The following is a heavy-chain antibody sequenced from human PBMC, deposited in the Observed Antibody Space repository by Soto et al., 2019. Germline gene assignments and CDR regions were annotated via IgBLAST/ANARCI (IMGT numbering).Heavy chain of an antibody. Sequence: QVQLQESGPGLVKPSQTLSLTCTVSGGSISSGGYYWSWIRQHPGKGLEWIGYIYYSGSTYYNPSLKSRATRSVDTSKNQFSLKLSSVTAADTAVYYCARYDNSGSHGFDIWGQGTMVTVSS. CDR2: IYYSGST. J-gene: IGHJ3*02. D-gene: IGHD3-22*01. CDR3: ARYDNSGSHGFDI. CDR1: GGSISSGGYY. V-gene: IGHV4-31*03.